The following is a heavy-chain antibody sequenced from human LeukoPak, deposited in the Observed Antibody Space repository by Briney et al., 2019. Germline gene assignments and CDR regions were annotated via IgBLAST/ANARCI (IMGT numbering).Heavy chain of an antibody. V-gene: IGHV1-2*02. CDR1: GYTFTGYY. CDR3: ARASRGYPIFDY. CDR2: INPNSGGT. Sequence: ASVKVSCKASGYTFTGYYMHWVRQAPGQGLEWMGWINPNSGGTNYAQKFLGRVTMTRDTSISTAYMELSRLRSDDTAVYYCARASRGYPIFDYWGQGTLVTVSS. J-gene: IGHJ4*02. D-gene: IGHD3-22*01.